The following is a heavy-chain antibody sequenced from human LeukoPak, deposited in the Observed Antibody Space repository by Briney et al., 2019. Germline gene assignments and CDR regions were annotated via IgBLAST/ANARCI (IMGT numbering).Heavy chain of an antibody. Sequence: ASVKVSCKASSYTFTSYGISWVRQAPGQGLEWMGWISGYNGNTNYAEKLQGRITMTTDTSTSTAYMELRSLRSDDTAVYYCARGMVRGTLGRAFDIWGQGTMVTASS. D-gene: IGHD3-10*01. CDR1: SYTFTSYG. J-gene: IGHJ3*02. V-gene: IGHV1-18*01. CDR2: ISGYNGNT. CDR3: ARGMVRGTLGRAFDI.